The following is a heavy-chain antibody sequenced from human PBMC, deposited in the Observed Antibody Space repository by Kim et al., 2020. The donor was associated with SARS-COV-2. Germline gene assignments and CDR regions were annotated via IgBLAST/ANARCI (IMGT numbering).Heavy chain of an antibody. CDR1: GGSISSSSYY. J-gene: IGHJ4*02. Sequence: SETLSLTCTVSGGSISSSSYYWGWLRQPPGKGLEWIGSIYYSGSTYYNPPLKSRVTISVDTSKNQFSLKLSSVTAADTAVYYCAGPGSGYLPFPGYWGQGTLVTVSS. V-gene: IGHV4-39*01. D-gene: IGHD3-22*01. CDR2: IYYSGST. CDR3: AGPGSGYLPFPGY.